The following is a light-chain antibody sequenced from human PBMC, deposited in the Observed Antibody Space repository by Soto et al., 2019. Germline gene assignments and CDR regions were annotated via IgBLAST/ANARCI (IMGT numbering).Light chain of an antibody. J-gene: IGLJ1*01. CDR2: DDT. CDR3: CLYVSGRTYV. V-gene: IGLV2-23*01. Sequence: QSALTQPASVSGSPGQSITISCTGTVGLVSWYQQHPGKVPKLIIYDDTKRPSGVSSRFSGSKSGNTASLTISGLQTEDEADYYCCLYVSGRTYVFGTGTKVTVL. CDR1: VGL.